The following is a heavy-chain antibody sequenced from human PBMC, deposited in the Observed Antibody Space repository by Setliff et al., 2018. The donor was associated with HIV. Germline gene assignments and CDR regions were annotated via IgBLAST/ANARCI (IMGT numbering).Heavy chain of an antibody. V-gene: IGHV3-49*04. CDR2: TRSEGYGGTT. CDR3: TRDKGYAFDI. CDR1: GFTFGDYA. Sequence: PGGSLRLSCTASGFTFGDYAMAWVRQAPGKGLDWVAFTRSEGYGGTTEYAASVKDRFTVSRDDSKSIAYLQTNSLKTEDTAVYYCTRDKGYAFDIWGQGTMVTVSS. J-gene: IGHJ3*02. D-gene: IGHD5-18*01.